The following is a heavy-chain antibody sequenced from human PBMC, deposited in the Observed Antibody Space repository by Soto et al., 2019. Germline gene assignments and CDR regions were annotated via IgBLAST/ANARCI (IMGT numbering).Heavy chain of an antibody. V-gene: IGHV4-34*01. CDR3: ARGHSAFDI. CDR1: GGSFSGYY. J-gene: IGHJ3*02. Sequence: SETLSLTCAVYGGSFSGYYWSWIRQPPGKGLEWIGEINHSGSTNYNPSLKSRVTISVDTSKNQFSLKLSSVTAADTAVYYCARGHSAFDIWGQGTMVTVSS. CDR2: INHSGST.